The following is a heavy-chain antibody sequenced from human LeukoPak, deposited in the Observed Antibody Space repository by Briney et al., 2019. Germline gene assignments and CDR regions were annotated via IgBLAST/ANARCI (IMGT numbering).Heavy chain of an antibody. V-gene: IGHV3-23*01. CDR3: AKGGDSDVWPGYYFSDY. J-gene: IGHJ4*02. D-gene: IGHD3/OR15-3a*01. CDR1: GFTFSNYA. Sequence: GASLRLSCAASGFTFSNYAMSWVRQAPGKGLEWVSAITGSGGNTYYTDSVKGRFTISRDNSKNTVFLQMNSLRAEDTAVYYCAKGGDSDVWPGYYFSDYGGQGPLVTVS. CDR2: ITGSGGNT.